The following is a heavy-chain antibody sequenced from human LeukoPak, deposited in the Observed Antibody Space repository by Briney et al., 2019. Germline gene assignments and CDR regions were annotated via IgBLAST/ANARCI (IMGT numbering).Heavy chain of an antibody. J-gene: IGHJ4*02. Sequence: SETLSLTCNVSGGSISGSSYYWAWNRQPPGKGLEWIGSIYYSGSTYYNPSLKSRLTISVDTSKNQFSLKLNSVTAADTAVYYCASKDSSWYYFDSWGQGSLVTVSS. CDR1: GGSISGSSYY. V-gene: IGHV4-39*01. CDR2: IYYSGST. D-gene: IGHD6-13*01. CDR3: ASKDSSWYYFDS.